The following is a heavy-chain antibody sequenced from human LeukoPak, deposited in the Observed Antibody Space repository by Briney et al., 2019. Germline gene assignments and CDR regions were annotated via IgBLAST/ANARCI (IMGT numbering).Heavy chain of an antibody. Sequence: SETLSLTCAVYGGSFSGYYWSWIRQPPGKGLVWIGEINHSGSTNYNPSLKSRVTISVDTSKNQFSLKLSSVTAADTAVYYCARGVDDYVWGSYRPPYFDYWGQGTLVTVSS. CDR1: GGSFSGYY. J-gene: IGHJ4*02. CDR2: INHSGST. V-gene: IGHV4-34*01. D-gene: IGHD3-16*02. CDR3: ARGVDDYVWGSYRPPYFDY.